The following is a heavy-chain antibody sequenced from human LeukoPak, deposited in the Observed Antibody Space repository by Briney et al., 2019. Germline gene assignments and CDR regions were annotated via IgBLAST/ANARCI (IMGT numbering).Heavy chain of an antibody. CDR1: GFTFSSYA. J-gene: IGHJ4*02. CDR3: AKVLGFFTMVRGVPLDY. CDR2: ISGSGGST. V-gene: IGHV3-23*01. D-gene: IGHD3-10*01. Sequence: PGGSLRLSCAASGFTFSSYAMSWVRQAPGKGLEWVSAISGSGGSTYYADSVQGRFTISRDNSKNTLCLQMNSLRAEDTAVYYCAKVLGFFTMVRGVPLDYWGQGTLVTVSS.